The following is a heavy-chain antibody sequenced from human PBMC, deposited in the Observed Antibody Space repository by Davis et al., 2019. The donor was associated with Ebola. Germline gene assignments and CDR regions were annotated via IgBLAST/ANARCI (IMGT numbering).Heavy chain of an antibody. Sequence: ASVKVSCKASGFTLTKYAIHWVRQAPGQRLEWMGWVHGGNGNTKYSQRFQGRVTMTRDTSTSTVYMELSSLRSEDTAVYYCATGQWRLWLIYWGQGTLVTVSS. J-gene: IGHJ4*02. V-gene: IGHV1-3*01. CDR2: VHGGNGNT. D-gene: IGHD5-18*01. CDR3: ATGQWRLWLIY. CDR1: GFTLTKYA.